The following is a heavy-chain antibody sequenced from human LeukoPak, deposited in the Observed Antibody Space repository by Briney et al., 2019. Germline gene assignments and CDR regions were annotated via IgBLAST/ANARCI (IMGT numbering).Heavy chain of an antibody. Sequence: SQTLSLTCTVSGGSISSGGYYWSWIRQPPGKGLEWIGYIYHSGSTYYNPSLKSRVTISVDRSKNQFSLKLSSVTAADTAVYYCARSPTTIGVFDYWGQGTLVTVSS. J-gene: IGHJ4*02. D-gene: IGHD1-26*01. CDR1: GGSISSGGYY. CDR3: ARSPTTIGVFDY. V-gene: IGHV4-30-2*01. CDR2: IYHSGST.